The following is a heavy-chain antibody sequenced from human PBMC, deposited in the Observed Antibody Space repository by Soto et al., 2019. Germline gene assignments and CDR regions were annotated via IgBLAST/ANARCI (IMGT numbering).Heavy chain of an antibody. V-gene: IGHV4-31*03. CDR3: ARDNRFGGYAQGYYYYGMDV. J-gene: IGHJ6*02. D-gene: IGHD5-12*01. Sequence: SETLSLTCTVSGGSISSGGYYWSWIRQHPGKGLEWIGYIYYSGSTYYNPSLKSRVTISVDTSKNQFSLKLSSVTAADTAVYYCARDNRFGGYAQGYYYYGMDVWGQGTTVTVSS. CDR2: IYYSGST. CDR1: GGSISSGGYY.